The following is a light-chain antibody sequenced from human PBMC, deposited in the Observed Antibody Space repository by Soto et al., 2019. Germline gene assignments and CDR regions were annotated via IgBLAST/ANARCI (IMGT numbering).Light chain of an antibody. J-gene: IGKJ1*01. CDR3: QYYGSSST. Sequence: DIVWTQSPGTLSLSPGERATLSCRASQSVSSNFLAWYQQKPGQAPRLLIYGASSRATGIPDRFSGSGSGTDFTLTINRLEPADFAVDYCQYYGSSSTCGQGTKVDIK. CDR2: GAS. V-gene: IGKV3-20*01. CDR1: QSVSSNF.